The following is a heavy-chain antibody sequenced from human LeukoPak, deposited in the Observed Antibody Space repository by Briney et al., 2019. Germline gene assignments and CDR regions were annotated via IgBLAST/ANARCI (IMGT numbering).Heavy chain of an antibody. CDR1: GFIFEDYA. Sequence: GGSLRLSCAASGFIFEDYAMHWVRQAPGKGLEWVSGISWNGGSAGYAESVKGRFTISRDNAKNSLDLQMNSLRAEDTALYYCAKDRTSSGWHYPDAFDIWGQGTMVTVSS. D-gene: IGHD6-19*01. CDR2: ISWNGGSA. V-gene: IGHV3-9*01. J-gene: IGHJ3*02. CDR3: AKDRTSSGWHYPDAFDI.